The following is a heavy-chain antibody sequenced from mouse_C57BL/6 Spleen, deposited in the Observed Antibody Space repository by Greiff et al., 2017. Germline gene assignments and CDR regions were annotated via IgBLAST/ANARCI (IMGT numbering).Heavy chain of an antibody. V-gene: IGHV1-53*01. D-gene: IGHD2-2*01. Sequence: QVQLQQPGTELVKPGASVKLSCKASGYTFTSYWMHWVKQMPGQGLEWIGNINPSNGGTNYNEKFKSKATLTVDKSSCPAYMQLSSLTSEDSAVYYGAGCYYGYSCDYWGQGTTLTVSS. CDR3: AGCYYGYSCDY. J-gene: IGHJ2*01. CDR2: INPSNGGT. CDR1: GYTFTSYW.